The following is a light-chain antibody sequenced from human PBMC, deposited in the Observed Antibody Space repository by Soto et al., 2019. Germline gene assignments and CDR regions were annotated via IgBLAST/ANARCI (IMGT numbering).Light chain of an antibody. V-gene: IGKV1-5*03. Sequence: DIQMTQSPSTLPPSVGDRVTVACRASQSIGSWLAWYQQKPGHAHKLLIYNATTLESDVPSRFSGSGSGTEFTVTIASMQPDDFATYYCQQYAVYSSFGQGTRVE. J-gene: IGKJ1*01. CDR2: NAT. CDR1: QSIGSW. CDR3: QQYAVYSS.